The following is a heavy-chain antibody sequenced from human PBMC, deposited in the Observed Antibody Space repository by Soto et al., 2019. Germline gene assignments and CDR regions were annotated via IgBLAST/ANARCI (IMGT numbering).Heavy chain of an antibody. J-gene: IGHJ4*02. CDR3: ARGEWYDYSNPPFDY. CDR2: IWYDGSNK. V-gene: IGHV3-33*01. Sequence: GGSLRLSCAASGFTFSSYGMHWVRQAPGKGLEWVAVIWYDGSNKYYADSVKGRFTISRDNSKNTLYLQMNSLRAEDTAVYYCARGEWYDYSNPPFDYWGQGTLVTVSS. D-gene: IGHD4-4*01. CDR1: GFTFSSYG.